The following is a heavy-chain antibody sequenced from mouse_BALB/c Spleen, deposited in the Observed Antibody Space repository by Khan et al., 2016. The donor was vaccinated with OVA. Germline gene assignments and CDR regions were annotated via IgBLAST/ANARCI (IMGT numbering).Heavy chain of an antibody. J-gene: IGHJ3*01. V-gene: IGHV2-2*02. CDR2: IWSAGST. Sequence: QVQLKQSGPGLVQPSQSLSITCTVSGFSLDNYSVHWIRQSPGKGLEWLGVIWSAGSTDYNAAFISRLTIPKDNSRSPVFFKVINLQPNDTAIDYLARRGYDYGRGALFAYWGQGTLVTVSA. CDR1: GFSLDNYS. CDR3: ARRGYDYGRGALFAY. D-gene: IGHD2-4*01.